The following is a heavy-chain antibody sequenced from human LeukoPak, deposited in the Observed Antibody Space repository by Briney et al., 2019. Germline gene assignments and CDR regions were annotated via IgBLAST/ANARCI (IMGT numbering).Heavy chain of an antibody. CDR3: ARDQGGGNCDF. J-gene: IGHJ4*02. D-gene: IGHD2-21*01. V-gene: IGHV1-18*01. Sequence: ASVKVSCKASGYXFATYGFNWVRQAPGQGLEWMGWISAYNGHRTYAQNFQGRVSMTTDSSTNTAYMELRSLRPDDTAVYYCARDQGGGNCDFWGQGSLVTVSS. CDR1: GYXFATYG. CDR2: ISAYNGHR.